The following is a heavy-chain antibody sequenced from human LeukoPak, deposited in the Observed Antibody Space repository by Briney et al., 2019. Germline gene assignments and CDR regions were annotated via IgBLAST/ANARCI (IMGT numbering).Heavy chain of an antibody. CDR2: IYYSGRT. D-gene: IGHD2-2*01. J-gene: IGHJ5*02. V-gene: IGHV4-39*01. CDR3: ARRGDCSSTSCYRGWFDP. CDR1: GGSISSSSYY. Sequence: SETLSLTCTVSGGSISSSSYYWGWIRQPPGKGLEWIGSIYYSGRTYYNPSLKSRVTISVDTSKNQFSLKLSSVTAADTAVDYCARRGDCSSTSCYRGWFDPWGQGTLVTVSS.